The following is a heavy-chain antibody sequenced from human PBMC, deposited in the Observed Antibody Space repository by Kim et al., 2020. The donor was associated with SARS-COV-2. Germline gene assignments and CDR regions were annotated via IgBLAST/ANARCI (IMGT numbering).Heavy chain of an antibody. CDR1: GFTFDSYA. J-gene: IGHJ3*01. D-gene: IGHD5-18*01. Sequence: GGSLRLSCAASGFTFDSYAMNWVRQAPGKGLEWVAFIKGGGGNTFYADSVKGRFTITRDNSKNTLYLQMNSLRAEDTAVYYCAKGGSSYGNDAFDVWGQGAMVTVSS. V-gene: IGHV3-23*01. CDR2: IKGGGGNT. CDR3: AKGGSSYGNDAFDV.